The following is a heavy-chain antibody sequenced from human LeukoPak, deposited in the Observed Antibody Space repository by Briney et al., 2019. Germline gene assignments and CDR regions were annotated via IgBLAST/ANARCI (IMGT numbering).Heavy chain of an antibody. Sequence: GGFLRLSCEASGFSFPYGMSWVRQAPGKGLEWVSVIYSDGSTYYADSVKGRFTISRDNSKYTLYLQMNSLRAEDTAVYYCAKGLGSGSYSAYFDYWGQGTLVTVSS. V-gene: IGHV3-66*01. J-gene: IGHJ4*02. CDR2: IYSDGST. CDR3: AKGLGSGSYSAYFDY. CDR1: GFSFPYG. D-gene: IGHD3-10*01.